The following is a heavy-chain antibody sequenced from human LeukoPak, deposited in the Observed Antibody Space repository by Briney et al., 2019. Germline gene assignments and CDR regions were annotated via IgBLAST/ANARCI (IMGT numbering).Heavy chain of an antibody. Sequence: SETLSLTCTVPGGSVSSGSYYWSWIRQPPGRGLEWIGYIYYGGSTNYNPSLKSRVTISVDTSKNQCSLELSSVTAADTAVYYCARGARQYYDILTGYSSWFDPWGRGTLVTVSS. V-gene: IGHV4-61*01. CDR3: ARGARQYYDILTGYSSWFDP. D-gene: IGHD3-9*01. CDR2: IYYGGST. CDR1: GGSVSSGSYY. J-gene: IGHJ5*02.